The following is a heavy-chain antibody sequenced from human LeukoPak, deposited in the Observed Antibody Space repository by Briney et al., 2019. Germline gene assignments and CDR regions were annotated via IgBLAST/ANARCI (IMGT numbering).Heavy chain of an antibody. CDR1: GFTVSSNY. Sequence: GGSLRLSCAASGFTVSSNYMSWVRQAPGKGLEWVANIKQDGSVKYYVDSVKGRFTISRDNAKNSLYLQMNSLRAEDTAVYYCARIGYSSSSFDYWGRGTLVTVSS. CDR3: ARIGYSSSSFDY. V-gene: IGHV3-7*01. CDR2: IKQDGSVK. J-gene: IGHJ4*02. D-gene: IGHD6-6*01.